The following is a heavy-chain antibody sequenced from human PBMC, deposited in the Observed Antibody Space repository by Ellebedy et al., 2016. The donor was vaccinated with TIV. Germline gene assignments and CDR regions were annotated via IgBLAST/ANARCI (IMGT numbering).Heavy chain of an antibody. CDR2: VSYSGST. V-gene: IGHV4-59*08. Sequence: SETLSLTCTVSGSYISSYYWSWIRQPPGKGMEWIGYVSYSGSTNYNPSLKSRVTISVDTSKNQFSLKLNPVTAADTAVYYCARRRFSTSWGYFEYWGQGALVTVSS. CDR3: ARRRFSTSWGYFEY. J-gene: IGHJ4*02. CDR1: GSYISSYY. D-gene: IGHD6-13*01.